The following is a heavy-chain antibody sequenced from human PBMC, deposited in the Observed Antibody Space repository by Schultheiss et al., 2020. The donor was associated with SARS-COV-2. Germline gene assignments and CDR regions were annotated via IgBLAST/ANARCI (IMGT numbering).Heavy chain of an antibody. CDR3: ARGGVGFSSGLTDL. V-gene: IGHV4-34*01. CDR1: GGSFSDNY. Sequence: SETLSLTCAVYGGSFSDNYWTWIRQPPGKGLEWIGEINHSEGTDYNPSLTSRVAISMDKSRNQISLTLTSVTAADTAIYYCARGGVGFSSGLTDLWGQGTLVTVSS. CDR2: INHSEGT. D-gene: IGHD6-19*01. J-gene: IGHJ5*02.